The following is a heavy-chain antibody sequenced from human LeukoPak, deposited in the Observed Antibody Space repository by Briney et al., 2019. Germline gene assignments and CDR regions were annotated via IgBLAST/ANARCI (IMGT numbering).Heavy chain of an antibody. V-gene: IGHV3-21*01. CDR1: GFTFSSYS. Sequence: GGSLRLSCAASGFTFSSYSMNWVRQAPGKGLEWVSSISSSSSYIYYADSVKGRFTISRDNAKNSLYLQMNSLRAEDTAVYYCASVGYCSSTSCYGQYDYWGQGTVVTVSS. CDR3: ASVGYCSSTSCYGQYDY. CDR2: ISSSSSYI. J-gene: IGHJ4*02. D-gene: IGHD2-2*01.